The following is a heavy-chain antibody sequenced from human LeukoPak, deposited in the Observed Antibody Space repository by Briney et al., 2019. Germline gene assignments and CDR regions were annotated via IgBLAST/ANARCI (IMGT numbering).Heavy chain of an antibody. Sequence: GASVKVSCTASGYTFTSYGISWVRQPPGQGLEWMGWISAYNGNTNYAQKLQGRVTMTPDTSTSTACMELRSLRSDDTAVYYCARARAAGTPTLFVYWGQGTLVTVSS. D-gene: IGHD6-13*01. CDR1: GYTFTSYG. CDR2: ISAYNGNT. J-gene: IGHJ4*02. CDR3: ARARAAGTPTLFVY. V-gene: IGHV1-18*04.